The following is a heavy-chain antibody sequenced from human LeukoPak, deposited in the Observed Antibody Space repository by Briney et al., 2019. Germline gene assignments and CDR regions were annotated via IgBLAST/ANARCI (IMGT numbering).Heavy chain of an antibody. D-gene: IGHD3-22*01. CDR3: ARDFEAYYYDSSGYYLWY. J-gene: IGHJ4*02. Sequence: SVQVSCKASGGTFSSYAISWVRQAPGQGLEWMGGIIPIFGTANYAQKFQGRVTITADESTSTAYMELSSLRSEDTAVYYCARDFEAYYYDSSGYYLWYWGQGTLVTVSS. CDR2: IIPIFGTA. CDR1: GGTFSSYA. V-gene: IGHV1-69*13.